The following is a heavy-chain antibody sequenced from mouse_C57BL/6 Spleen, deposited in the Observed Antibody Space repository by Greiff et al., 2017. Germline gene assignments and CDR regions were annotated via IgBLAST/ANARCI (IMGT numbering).Heavy chain of an antibody. CDR3: ATTAQATSNPHFDY. Sequence: EVKLVESGGGLVKPGGSLKLSCAASGFTFSDYGMHWVRQAPEKGREWVAYISSGSSTIYYADTVKGRFTISRDNAKNPLFLQMTRLRSEDTAMYYYATTAQATSNPHFDYWGQGTTLTVSS. CDR2: ISSGSSTI. V-gene: IGHV5-17*01. J-gene: IGHJ2*01. CDR1: GFTFSDYG. D-gene: IGHD3-2*02.